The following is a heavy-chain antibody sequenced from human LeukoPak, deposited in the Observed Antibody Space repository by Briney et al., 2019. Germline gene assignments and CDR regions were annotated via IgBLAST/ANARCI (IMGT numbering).Heavy chain of an antibody. CDR1: GDTFSNYA. Sequence: SVKVSCKASGDTFSNYAISRVRQAPGQGLEWVGSIIPMFGTPNNAQKFQDRVTITADKSTNTAYMELSSLRSEDTAVYYCARVAAPGNRFWFDPWGQGTLVTVSS. V-gene: IGHV1-69*06. CDR2: IIPMFGTP. D-gene: IGHD6-13*01. J-gene: IGHJ5*02. CDR3: ARVAAPGNRFWFDP.